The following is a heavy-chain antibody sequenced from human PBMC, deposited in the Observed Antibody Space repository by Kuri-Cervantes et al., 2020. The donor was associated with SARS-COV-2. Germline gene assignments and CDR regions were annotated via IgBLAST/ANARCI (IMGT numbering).Heavy chain of an antibody. CDR3: ARDPSQGRADI. CDR1: GFTLSGHS. J-gene: IGHJ3*02. Sequence: GGSLRLSCAASGFTLSGHSVNWVRQAPGKGLEWVSSTGSRSSSTYYSDSVRGRFTISRDNAKNSLYLQMNSLRAEDTAVYYCARDPSQGRADIWGQGTMVTVSS. CDR2: TGSRSSST. V-gene: IGHV3-21*01.